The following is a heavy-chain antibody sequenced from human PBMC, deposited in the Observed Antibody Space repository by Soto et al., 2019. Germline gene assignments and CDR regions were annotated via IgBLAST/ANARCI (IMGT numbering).Heavy chain of an antibody. CDR1: GGSISSDF. CDR3: SRGRDPHKGGRS. CDR2: ISISGNT. D-gene: IGHD3-16*01. V-gene: IGHV4-59*12. J-gene: IGHJ4*02. Sequence: PSETLSLTCTVSGGSISSDFWSWIRQPPGKGLEWIGYISISGNTDYSPSLKSRATISADTSRNQFSLKLTSVTAADTAVYFCSRGRDPHKGGRSWGQGTLVTVSS.